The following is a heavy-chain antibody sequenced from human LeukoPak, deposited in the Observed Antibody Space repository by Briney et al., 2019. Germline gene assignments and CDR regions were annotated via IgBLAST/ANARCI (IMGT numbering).Heavy chain of an antibody. V-gene: IGHV4-59*08. J-gene: IGHJ4*02. CDR3: ARHEHGGFDY. CDR2: IYYSGRT. D-gene: IGHD1/OR15-1a*01. CDR1: GGSISTYY. Sequence: PSDTLSLTCTLSGGSISTYYWSWIRQPPGKGLEWIGYIYYSGRTNYTPSLKSRVTISVDTSKNQFSLKLTSVTAADTAVYYCARHEHGGFDYWGQGTLVTVSS.